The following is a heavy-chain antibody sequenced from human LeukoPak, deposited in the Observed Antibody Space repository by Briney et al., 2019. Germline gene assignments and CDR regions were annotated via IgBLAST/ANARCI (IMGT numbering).Heavy chain of an antibody. CDR3: ARDTPPPIQPYYFDY. CDR2: ISSSSSYI. J-gene: IGHJ4*02. V-gene: IGHV3-21*01. CDR1: GFTFSSYS. D-gene: IGHD5-18*01. Sequence: GGSLRLSCAASGFTFSSYSMNWVRQAPGKGLEWVSSISSSSSYIYYADSVKGRFTISRDNAKNSLYLQMNSLRAEDTAVYYYARDTPPPIQPYYFDYWGQGTLVTVSS.